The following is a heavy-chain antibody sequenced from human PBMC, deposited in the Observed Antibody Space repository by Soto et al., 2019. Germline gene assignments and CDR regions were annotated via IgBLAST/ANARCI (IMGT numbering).Heavy chain of an antibody. CDR2: IIPILVIA. V-gene: IGHV1-69*02. D-gene: IGHD1-26*01. Sequence: QGQLVQSGAEVKKPGSSVKVSCNASGGTYSSSTITWLLQAHVQGLEWMGRIIPILVIANYAQNFQSRVTLTADKSTSTAYMELGSLRSEDTTVYYCATGAPESYSGHVTLPNLAS. CDR1: GGTYSSST. J-gene: IGHJ1*01. CDR3: ATGAPESY.